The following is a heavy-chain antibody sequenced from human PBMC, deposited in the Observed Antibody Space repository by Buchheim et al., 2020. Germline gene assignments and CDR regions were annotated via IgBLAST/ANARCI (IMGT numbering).Heavy chain of an antibody. V-gene: IGHV4-4*02. D-gene: IGHD6-6*01. CDR2: IYHTGST. J-gene: IGHJ4*02. Sequence: QVQLQESGPGLVKPSGTLSLTCAVSGGSISSSDWWSWVRQPPGKGLEWIGEIYHTGSTNYNPYLQSRVTISVDNSQNQMSLNLYSVTAADTAVYYCAREVAARIDCWGQGTL. CDR3: AREVAARIDC. CDR1: GGSISSSDW.